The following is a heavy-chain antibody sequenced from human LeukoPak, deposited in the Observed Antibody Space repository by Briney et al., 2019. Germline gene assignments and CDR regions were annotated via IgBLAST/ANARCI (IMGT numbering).Heavy chain of an antibody. CDR3: ARILLWFGGVDWFDP. Sequence: ASVKVSCKASGYTFTSYGISWVRQAPGQGLNWMGWISAYNGNTNYAQKLQGRVTMTTDTSTSTAYMELRSLRSDDTAVYYCARILLWFGGVDWFDPWGQGTLVTVSS. D-gene: IGHD3-10*01. CDR2: ISAYNGNT. J-gene: IGHJ5*02. CDR1: GYTFTSYG. V-gene: IGHV1-18*01.